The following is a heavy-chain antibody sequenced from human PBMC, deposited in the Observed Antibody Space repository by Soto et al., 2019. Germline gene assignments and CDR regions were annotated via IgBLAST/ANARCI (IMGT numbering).Heavy chain of an antibody. CDR2: IKQDGSEE. V-gene: IGHV3-7*01. D-gene: IGHD2-2*01. Sequence: EVQLVESGGDLVQPGGSLRLSCAASGFTCSSYWMSWVRQAPGKGLEWVVNIKQDGSEEYYVDSVKGRVTISRDNAKNSLYLQMNSLRAEDTAVYYCARDSSSSCFDYWGQGTLVTVSS. J-gene: IGHJ4*02. CDR1: GFTCSSYW. CDR3: ARDSSSSCFDY.